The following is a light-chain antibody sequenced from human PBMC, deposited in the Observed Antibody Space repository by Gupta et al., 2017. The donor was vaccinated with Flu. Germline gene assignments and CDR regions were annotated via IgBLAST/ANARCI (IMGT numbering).Light chain of an antibody. J-gene: IGKJ4*01. CDR1: QSVLYSSNNMNY. CDR2: WAS. Sequence: SLGERATINCKSSQSVLYSSNNMNYFAWYQQKPGQPPKLLINWASTRESGVPDRFSGSGSGTDFTLTISSLQAEDVAVYYCQQDDSSPLTFGGGTKVEIK. V-gene: IGKV4-1*01. CDR3: QQDDSSPLT.